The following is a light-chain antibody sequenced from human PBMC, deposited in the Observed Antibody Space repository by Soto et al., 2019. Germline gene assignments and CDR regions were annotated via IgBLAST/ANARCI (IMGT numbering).Light chain of an antibody. Sequence: DIQLTQYPSFLSASVGDRVIITCRASQGISSYLAWYQQKPGTAPKLLIYGASTLQSGVPSRFSGSGSGTEFTLTVSSLQPEDFATYYCHQLNTYPRTFGQGTRVEIK. J-gene: IGKJ1*01. CDR1: QGISSY. CDR2: GAS. CDR3: HQLNTYPRT. V-gene: IGKV1-9*01.